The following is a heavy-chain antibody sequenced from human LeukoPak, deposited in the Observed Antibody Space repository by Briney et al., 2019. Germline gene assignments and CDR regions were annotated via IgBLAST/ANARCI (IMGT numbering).Heavy chain of an antibody. D-gene: IGHD5-18*01. CDR1: AFTFSSYS. CDR3: ARGSGVQVWSSLDY. V-gene: IGHV3-21*01. J-gene: IGHJ4*02. CDR2: INSSGSYI. Sequence: GGSLRLSCAASAFTFSSYSMNWVRHAPGKGQEWVSSINSSGSYIYYADSVKGRLTTSTDNTNNSLHLQKNSLRAEDAAVYYCARGSGVQVWSSLDYWGQGTLVTVSS.